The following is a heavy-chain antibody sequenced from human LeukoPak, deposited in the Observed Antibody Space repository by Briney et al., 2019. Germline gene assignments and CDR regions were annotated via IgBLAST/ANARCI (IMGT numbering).Heavy chain of an antibody. CDR2: INHSGST. J-gene: IGHJ1*01. CDR1: GGSFSCYY. CDR3: AREDYGGNSEYFQH. V-gene: IGHV4-34*01. D-gene: IGHD4-23*01. Sequence: SETLSLTCAVYGGSFSCYYWSWIRQPPGKGLEWIGEINHSGSTNYNPSLKSRVTISVDTSKNQFSLKLSSVTAADTAVYYCAREDYGGNSEYFQHWGQGTLVTVSS.